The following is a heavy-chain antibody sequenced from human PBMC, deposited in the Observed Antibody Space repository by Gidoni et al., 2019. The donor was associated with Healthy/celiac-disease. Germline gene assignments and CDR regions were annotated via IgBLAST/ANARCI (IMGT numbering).Heavy chain of an antibody. CDR3: AKDVGYCSGGSCYPSFDFDY. J-gene: IGHJ4*02. CDR2: ISYDGSNK. Sequence: QVQLVESGGGVVQPGRSLRLSCEASGFTFSSYGMPWVRQAPGKGLEWVAVISYDGSNKYSADSVKGRFTISRDKSKNTLYLQMNSLRVEDTAVYYCAKDVGYCSGGSCYPSFDFDYWGQGTLVTVSS. V-gene: IGHV3-30*18. D-gene: IGHD2-15*01. CDR1: GFTFSSYG.